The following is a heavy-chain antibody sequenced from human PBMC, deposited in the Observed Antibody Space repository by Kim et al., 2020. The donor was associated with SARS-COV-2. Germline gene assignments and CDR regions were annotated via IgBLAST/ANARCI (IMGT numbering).Heavy chain of an antibody. J-gene: IGHJ3*02. Sequence: LKSRVTISVDTSKNRFSLKLSSVTAADTAVYYCARQGYYYDSSEGAAFDIWGQGTMVTVSS. D-gene: IGHD3-22*01. CDR3: ARQGYYYDSSEGAAFDI. V-gene: IGHV4-59*08.